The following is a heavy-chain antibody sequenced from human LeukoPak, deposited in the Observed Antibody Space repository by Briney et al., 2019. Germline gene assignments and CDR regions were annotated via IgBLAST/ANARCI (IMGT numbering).Heavy chain of an antibody. Sequence: ASVKVSCKVSGYTLTQLSVHWGRQAPGKGLEWMGGFDVEDGEIIYAQKFQGRVTMTEDTSTDTAYMELSSLRSEDTAVYYCATNRQIMILGVVIMPAFDIWGQGTMVTVSS. CDR1: GYTLTQLS. V-gene: IGHV1-24*01. J-gene: IGHJ3*02. CDR2: FDVEDGEI. CDR3: ATNRQIMILGVVIMPAFDI. D-gene: IGHD3-3*01.